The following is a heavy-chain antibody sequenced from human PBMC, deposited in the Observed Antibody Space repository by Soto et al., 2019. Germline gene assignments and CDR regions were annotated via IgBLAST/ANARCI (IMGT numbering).Heavy chain of an antibody. V-gene: IGHV1-8*01. Sequence: ASVKVSCKASGYTFTSYDINWVRQATGQGLEWMGWMNPNSGNTGYAQKFQGRVTMTRNTSISTAYMELSSLRSEDTAAYYCARGGEYQLLFGDYYYYGMDVWSQGTTVTVSS. CDR2: MNPNSGNT. CDR3: ARGGEYQLLFGDYYYYGMDV. J-gene: IGHJ6*02. CDR1: GYTFTSYD. D-gene: IGHD2-2*01.